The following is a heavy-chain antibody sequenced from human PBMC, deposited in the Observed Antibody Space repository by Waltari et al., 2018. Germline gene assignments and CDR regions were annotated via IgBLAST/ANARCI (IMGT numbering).Heavy chain of an antibody. CDR2: IIPIFGTA. V-gene: IGHV1-69*05. J-gene: IGHJ4*02. D-gene: IGHD3-10*01. Sequence: QVQLVQSGAEVKKPGSSVKVSCKASGGTFSSYAISWVRQAPGQGLEWMGGIIPIFGTANYAQKFQGRVTITTDESTSTAYMELSSLRSEDTVVYYCARSMDYGSGSYYFDYWGQGTLVTVSS. CDR1: GGTFSSYA. CDR3: ARSMDYGSGSYYFDY.